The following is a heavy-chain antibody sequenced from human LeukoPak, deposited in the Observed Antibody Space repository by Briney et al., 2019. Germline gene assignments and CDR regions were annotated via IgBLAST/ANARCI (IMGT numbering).Heavy chain of an antibody. Sequence: GGSLRLSCAASGFTFSNAWMSWVRQAPGKGLEWIGRIKSKADGGTTDYAAPVKGRFTLSRDDSKSTLYLQMNSPKAEDTAVYYCTTPRRYSLDYWGQGTLVTVSS. D-gene: IGHD5-12*01. CDR1: GFTFSNAW. J-gene: IGHJ4*02. CDR2: IKSKADGGTT. V-gene: IGHV3-15*01. CDR3: TTPRRYSLDY.